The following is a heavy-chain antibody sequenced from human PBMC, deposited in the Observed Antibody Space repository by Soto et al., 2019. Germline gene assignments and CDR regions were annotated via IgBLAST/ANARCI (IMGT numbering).Heavy chain of an antibody. CDR1: GYTFTGYY. CDR3: ASRPFPAKYSSSWSFGMDV. CDR2: INPNSGGT. J-gene: IGHJ6*02. Sequence: ASVKVSCKASGYTFTGYYMHWVRQAPGQGLEWMGWINPNSGGTNYAQKFQGRVTMTRDTSISTAYMELSRLRSDDTAVYYCASRPFPAKYSSSWSFGMDVWGQGTTVTVSS. D-gene: IGHD6-13*01. V-gene: IGHV1-2*02.